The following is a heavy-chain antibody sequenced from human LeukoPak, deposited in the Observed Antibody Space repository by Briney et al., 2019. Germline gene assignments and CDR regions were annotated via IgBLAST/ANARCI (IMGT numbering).Heavy chain of an antibody. Sequence: GRSLRLSCAASGFTFDDYAMHLVRQAPGKGLEWVSLISGDGGTTFYADSVKGRFTISRDNSKNSLYLQMNSLRTEDTALYYCAKACRQWLDNWFDPWGQGTLVTVSS. CDR3: AKACRQWLDNWFDP. V-gene: IGHV3-43*02. CDR1: GFTFDDYA. CDR2: ISGDGGTT. J-gene: IGHJ5*02. D-gene: IGHD6-19*01.